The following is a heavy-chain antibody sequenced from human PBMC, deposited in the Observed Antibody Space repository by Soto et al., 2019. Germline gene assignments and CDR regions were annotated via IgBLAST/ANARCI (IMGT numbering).Heavy chain of an antibody. Sequence: QVQLVQSGAEVKKPGSSVKVSCKASGGTFGTYTISWVRQAPGQGLEWMGRIIPYLDITDYAQKFQGRFTIAADTATTTAYMELNRLGSEDTAVYFCARDTTYWGQGTLVTVSS. CDR3: ARDTTY. V-gene: IGHV1-69*02. CDR2: IIPYLDIT. CDR1: GGTFGTYT. J-gene: IGHJ4*02. D-gene: IGHD5-18*01.